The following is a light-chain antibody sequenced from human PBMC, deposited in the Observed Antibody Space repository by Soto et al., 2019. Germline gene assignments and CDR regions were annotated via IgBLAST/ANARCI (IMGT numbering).Light chain of an antibody. Sequence: SLLTQSPGTLSLSPGERAPLSCRSSQSVSSSYLAWYQQKPGQAPRLLMYGASSRATGIPARFSGSGSGTDFTLTISSLEPEDFAVYYCQQRSNWPPTFGGGTKVDIK. CDR1: QSVSSSY. CDR2: GAS. CDR3: QQRSNWPPT. J-gene: IGKJ4*01. V-gene: IGKV3D-20*02.